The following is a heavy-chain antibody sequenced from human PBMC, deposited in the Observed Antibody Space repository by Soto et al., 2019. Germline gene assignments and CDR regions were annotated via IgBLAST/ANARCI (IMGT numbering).Heavy chain of an antibody. CDR3: ARGPPLLW. CDR2: IYHSGST. J-gene: IGHJ4*02. V-gene: IGHV4-30-2*01. Sequence: PSETLSLTCAVSGGSISSGGYSWSWIRRPPGKGLECIGYIYHSGSTYYNPSLKSRVTISVDRSKNQFSLKLSSVTAADTAVYYCARGPPLLWWSQGTLVTVSS. CDR1: GGSISSGGYS. D-gene: IGHD2-21*01.